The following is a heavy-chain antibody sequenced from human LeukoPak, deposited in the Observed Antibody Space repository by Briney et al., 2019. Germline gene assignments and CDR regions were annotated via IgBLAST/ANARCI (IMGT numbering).Heavy chain of an antibody. D-gene: IGHD2-21*01. J-gene: IGHJ4*02. CDR1: GFTFSDYY. Sequence: PGGSLRPSCAASGFTFSDYYMSWIRQAPGKGLEWVSYISSSGSTIYYADSAKGRFTIFRDNAKNSLYLQMNSLRAKDTAVYYCARSGSSYSSYFDYWGQGTLVTVSS. CDR2: ISSSGSTI. V-gene: IGHV3-11*01. CDR3: ARSGSSYSSYFDY.